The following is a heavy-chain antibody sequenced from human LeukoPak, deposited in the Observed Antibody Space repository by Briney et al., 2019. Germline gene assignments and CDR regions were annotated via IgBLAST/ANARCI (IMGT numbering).Heavy chain of an antibody. CDR2: IYYIGNT. Sequence: PSETLSLTCTVSGGSISPYYWSWIRQPPGKGLEWIGYIYYIGNTNYNPSLKSRVTISVDTSKNQFSLRLSSVTAADTAVYYCARQMVPRFGEAEDVWGQGTTVTVSS. CDR3: ARQMVPRFGEAEDV. J-gene: IGHJ6*02. D-gene: IGHD3-10*01. V-gene: IGHV4-59*01. CDR1: GGSISPYY.